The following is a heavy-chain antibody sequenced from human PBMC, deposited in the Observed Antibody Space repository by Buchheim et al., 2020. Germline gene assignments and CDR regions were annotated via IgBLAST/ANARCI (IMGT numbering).Heavy chain of an antibody. D-gene: IGHD2-2*01. CDR1: GFTFSSYW. Sequence: EVQLVESGGGLVQPGGSLRLSCAASGFTFSSYWMSWVRQAPGKGLEWVANIKQDGSEKYYVDSVKGRFTISRDNAKNSLYLQMNSLRAEDTAVYYCASLRIVVVPAAIRGYYYGMDVWGQGTT. V-gene: IGHV3-7*01. CDR3: ASLRIVVVPAAIRGYYYGMDV. J-gene: IGHJ6*02. CDR2: IKQDGSEK.